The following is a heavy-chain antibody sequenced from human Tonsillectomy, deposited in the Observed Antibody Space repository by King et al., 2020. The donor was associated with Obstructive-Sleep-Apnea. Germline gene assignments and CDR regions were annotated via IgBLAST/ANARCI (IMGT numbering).Heavy chain of an antibody. D-gene: IGHD3-9*01. CDR1: GFTFSSYG. CDR2: ISYDGSNE. J-gene: IGHJ3*02. CDR3: AKVFIRYFDWLFEEAFDI. Sequence: VQLVESGGGVVQPGRSLRLSCAASGFTFSSYGMHWVRQAPGKGLEWVAVISYDGSNEYYADSVKGRFTISRDNSKNTLYLQMNSLRAEDTAVYFCAKVFIRYFDWLFEEAFDIWGQGTMVTVSS. V-gene: IGHV3-30*18.